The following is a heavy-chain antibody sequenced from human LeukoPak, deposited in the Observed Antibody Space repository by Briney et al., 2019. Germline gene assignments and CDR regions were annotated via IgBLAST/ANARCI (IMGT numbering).Heavy chain of an antibody. CDR2: ISGSGGAT. Sequence: PGGSLRLSCAASGSTFSSYAMSWVRQAPGKGLEWVSVISGSGGATYYADSVKGRFTISRDNSKNTLYLQMNSLRAEDTAVYYCAKDGVATITYDYWGQGTLVTVSS. CDR3: AKDGVATITYDY. J-gene: IGHJ4*02. D-gene: IGHD5-12*01. V-gene: IGHV3-23*01. CDR1: GSTFSSYA.